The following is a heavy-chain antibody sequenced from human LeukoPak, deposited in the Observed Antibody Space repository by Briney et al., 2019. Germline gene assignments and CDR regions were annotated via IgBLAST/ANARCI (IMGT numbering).Heavy chain of an antibody. J-gene: IGHJ4*02. Sequence: PGGSLRLSCAASGFTFSDYYMSWIRQAPGKGLEWVSYISSSGSTIYYADSVKGRFTISRDNAKNSLYLQMNSLRAEDTAVYYCARVSNYYDSSGYYVHCYFDYWGQGTLVTVSS. CDR3: ARVSNYYDSSGYYVHCYFDY. V-gene: IGHV3-11*01. CDR1: GFTFSDYY. CDR2: ISSSGSTI. D-gene: IGHD3-22*01.